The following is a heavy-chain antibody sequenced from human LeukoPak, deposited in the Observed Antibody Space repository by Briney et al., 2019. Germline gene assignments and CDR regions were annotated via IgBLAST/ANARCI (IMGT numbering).Heavy chain of an antibody. D-gene: IGHD1-26*01. Sequence: GGSLRLSCAASGFTFSSYGMHWVRQAPGKGLEWVAVISYDGGNKYYADSVKGRFTISRDNSKNTLYLQMNSLRAEDTAVYYCAKDWVGAVLDYWGQGTLVTVSS. CDR1: GFTFSSYG. J-gene: IGHJ4*02. V-gene: IGHV3-30*18. CDR3: AKDWVGAVLDY. CDR2: ISYDGGNK.